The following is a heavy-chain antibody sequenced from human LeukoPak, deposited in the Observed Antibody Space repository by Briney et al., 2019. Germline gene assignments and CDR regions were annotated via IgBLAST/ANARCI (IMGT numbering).Heavy chain of an antibody. CDR3: ARGLLMWFGELSQPFDY. Sequence: GGSLRLSCAASGFTFSSYSMNWVRQAPGKGLEWASYISSSGSTIYYADSVKGRFTISRDNAKNSLYLQMNSLRDEDTAVYYCARGLLMWFGELSQPFDYWGQGTLVTVSS. V-gene: IGHV3-48*02. CDR1: GFTFSSYS. J-gene: IGHJ4*02. CDR2: ISSSGSTI. D-gene: IGHD3-10*01.